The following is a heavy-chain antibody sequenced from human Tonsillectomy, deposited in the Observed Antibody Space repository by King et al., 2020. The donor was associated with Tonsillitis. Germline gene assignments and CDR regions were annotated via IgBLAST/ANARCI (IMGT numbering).Heavy chain of an antibody. CDR2: ISAYNGDT. J-gene: IGHJ3*02. CDR1: GYTFTSYG. Sequence: QLVQSGAEVKKPGASVKVSCKASGYTFTSYGISWVRQAPGQGLEWMGWISAYNGDTNYAQKLQGRVTMTTEPSTSTAYMDLRSLRSDDTAVYYCRIVVVINGLGAFDIWGQGTMVTVSS. D-gene: IGHD3-22*01. V-gene: IGHV1-18*01. CDR3: RIVVVINGLGAFDI.